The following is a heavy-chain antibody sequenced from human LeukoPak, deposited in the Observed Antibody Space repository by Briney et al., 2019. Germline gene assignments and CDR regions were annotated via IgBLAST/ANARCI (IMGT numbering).Heavy chain of an antibody. CDR3: AKMPIITMVRGVIITPGGYFDY. D-gene: IGHD3-10*01. V-gene: IGHV3-23*01. CDR1: GFTFSSYA. CDR2: ISGSGGST. J-gene: IGHJ4*02. Sequence: PGGSLGLSCAASGFTFSSYAMSWVRQAPGKGLEWVSAISGSGGSTYYADSVKGRFTISRDNSKNTLYLQMNSLRAEDTAVYYCAKMPIITMVRGVIITPGGYFDYWGQGTLVTVSS.